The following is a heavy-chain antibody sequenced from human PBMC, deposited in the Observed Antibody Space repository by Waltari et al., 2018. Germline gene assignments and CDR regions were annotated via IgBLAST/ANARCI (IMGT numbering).Heavy chain of an antibody. V-gene: IGHV4-59*01. CDR2: IYYSGST. Sequence: QVQLQESGPGLVKPSETLSLTCTISGGSISSYYWSWIRQPPGKGLEWIGYIYYSGSTNYNPSLKSRGTIAVDTSKNQFSLKLSSVTAADTAVYYWARDGPGRYNGMDVWGQGTTVTVSS. CDR3: ARDGPGRYNGMDV. J-gene: IGHJ6*02. CDR1: GGSISSYY.